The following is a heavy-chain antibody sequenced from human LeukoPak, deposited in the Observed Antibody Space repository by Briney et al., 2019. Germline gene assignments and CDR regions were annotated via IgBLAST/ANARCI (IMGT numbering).Heavy chain of an antibody. D-gene: IGHD2-21*01. V-gene: IGHV7-4-1*02. Sequence: GASVKVSCKASGYTFSSYTMNWVRQAPGQGLEWMGWISTNTGNPTYAQGFTGRFVFSLDTSVSTAYLQISSLKVEDTAVYYCARDPVGGAGYWGQGTLVTVSS. CDR3: ARDPVGGAGY. CDR2: ISTNTGNP. J-gene: IGHJ4*02. CDR1: GYTFSSYT.